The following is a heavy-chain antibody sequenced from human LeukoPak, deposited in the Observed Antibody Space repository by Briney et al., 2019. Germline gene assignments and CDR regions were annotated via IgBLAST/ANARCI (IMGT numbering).Heavy chain of an antibody. CDR1: GFTFSSYS. D-gene: IGHD2-2*01. CDR3: ARVDQNDY. J-gene: IGHJ4*02. Sequence: GGSLRLSCAASGFTFSSYSMNWVRQAPGKGLEWVSSISSSSSYIYYAGSVKGRFTISRDNAKNSLYLQMNSLRAEDTAVYYCARVDQNDYWGQGTLVTVSS. CDR2: ISSSSSYI. V-gene: IGHV3-21*01.